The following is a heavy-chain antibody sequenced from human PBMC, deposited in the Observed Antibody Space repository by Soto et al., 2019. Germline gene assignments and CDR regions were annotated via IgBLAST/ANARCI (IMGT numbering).Heavy chain of an antibody. Sequence: QVQLVQSGAEVKKLGASVRVSCKASGYTFTNYGISWVRQAPGQGLEWIGWISAYNGDTIYAQKLQGRVTMTTDTSTSTAYMELRSLRSDDTAVYFCARVPSYLPEDYWGQGTLVTVSS. CDR3: ARVPSYLPEDY. CDR2: ISAYNGDT. CDR1: GYTFTNYG. J-gene: IGHJ4*02. V-gene: IGHV1-18*01.